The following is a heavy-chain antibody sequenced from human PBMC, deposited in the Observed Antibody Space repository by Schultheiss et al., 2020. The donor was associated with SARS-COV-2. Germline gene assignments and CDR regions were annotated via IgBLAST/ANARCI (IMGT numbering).Heavy chain of an antibody. Sequence: GGSLRLSFAASGFTFSSYWMSWVRQAPGKGLEWVSYISSSGSTIYYADSVKGRFTISRDNSKNTLYLQMNSLRAEDTAVYYCARAPPITMVRVYFDYWGQGTLVTVSS. D-gene: IGHD3-10*01. J-gene: IGHJ4*02. CDR2: ISSSGSTI. CDR3: ARAPPITMVRVYFDY. V-gene: IGHV3-48*01. CDR1: GFTFSSYW.